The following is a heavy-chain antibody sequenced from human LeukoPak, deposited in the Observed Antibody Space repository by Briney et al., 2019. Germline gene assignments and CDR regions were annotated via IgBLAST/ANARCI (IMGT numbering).Heavy chain of an antibody. Sequence: PSETLSLTCAMSGGSFSSGYWSWIRQPPGKGLEWIGYIYYSGTTNNNPSLESRVTVSVDTSKKICSLKLTAVTAADTAVYYCARGDPAGLFDYWGQGNLVTVSS. V-gene: IGHV4-59*01. CDR2: IYYSGTT. D-gene: IGHD3-10*01. J-gene: IGHJ4*02. CDR3: ARGDPAGLFDY. CDR1: GGSFSSGY.